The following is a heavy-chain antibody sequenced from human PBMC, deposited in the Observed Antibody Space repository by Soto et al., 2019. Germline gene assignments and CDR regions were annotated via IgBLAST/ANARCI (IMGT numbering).Heavy chain of an antibody. Sequence: QVQLVESGGGVVLPGRSLRLSCAASGFTFSSYAMHWVRQAPGKGLEWLAVISYDGSNKYYADSVKGRFTISRDNSKNTRYRQMNGLRAEDTAVDYCARDPRVYSGYDLGYFDYWGQGTLVTVSS. CDR3: ARDPRVYSGYDLGYFDY. V-gene: IGHV3-30-3*01. CDR1: GFTFSSYA. J-gene: IGHJ4*02. CDR2: ISYDGSNK. D-gene: IGHD5-12*01.